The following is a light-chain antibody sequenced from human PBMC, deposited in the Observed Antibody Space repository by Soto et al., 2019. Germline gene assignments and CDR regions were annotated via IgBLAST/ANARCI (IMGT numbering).Light chain of an antibody. V-gene: IGLV2-11*01. CDR3: CSFGGTSVV. J-gene: IGLJ2*01. CDR2: DVS. Sequence: QSVLTQPRSVSGSPGQSVTISCTGTSSDVGGYNYVSWYQQHPGKAPKLMIYDVSKRPSGVPDRFSGSKSGNTASLIISGLQAEDEADYYCCSFGGTSVVFGGGTKVTVL. CDR1: SSDVGGYNY.